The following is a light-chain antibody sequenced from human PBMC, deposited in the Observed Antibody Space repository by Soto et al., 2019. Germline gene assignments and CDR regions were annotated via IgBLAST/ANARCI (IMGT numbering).Light chain of an antibody. V-gene: IGKV3-20*01. CDR3: QQSVSSPFT. CDR2: GAS. J-gene: IGKJ3*01. CDR1: QSVSSY. Sequence: EIVLTQSPATLSLSPGERATLSCRASQSVSSYLAWYQQKPGQAPRLLIYGASNRATGVPDRFSGSGSGTDFTLTISRLEPEDFAVYFCQQSVSSPFTFGPGTKVDI.